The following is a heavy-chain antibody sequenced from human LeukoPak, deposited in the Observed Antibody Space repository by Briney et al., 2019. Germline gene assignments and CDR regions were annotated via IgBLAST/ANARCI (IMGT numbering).Heavy chain of an antibody. CDR2: IYYSGST. Sequence: SETLSLTCTVSGGSISSYYWSWIRQPPGKGLEWIGYIYYSGSTNYNPSLKSRVTISVDTSKNQFSLKLSSVTAADTAVYYCASASRGEDFWSGPGSYYFDYWGQGTLVTVSS. CDR3: ASASRGEDFWSGPGSYYFDY. D-gene: IGHD3-3*01. V-gene: IGHV4-59*01. J-gene: IGHJ4*02. CDR1: GGSISSYY.